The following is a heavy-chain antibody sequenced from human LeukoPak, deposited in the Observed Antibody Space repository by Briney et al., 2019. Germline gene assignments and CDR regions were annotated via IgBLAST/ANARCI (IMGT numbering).Heavy chain of an antibody. Sequence: SEALSLTCAVSGYSISSGYYWGWIRQPPGKGLEWIGSIYHSGSTYYNPSLKSRVTISVDTSKNQFSLKLSSVTAADTAVYYCARDRGGYCRSTSCYTGGAFDIWGQGTMVTVSS. CDR3: ARDRGGYCRSTSCYTGGAFDI. J-gene: IGHJ3*02. V-gene: IGHV4-38-2*02. CDR2: IYHSGST. D-gene: IGHD2-2*02. CDR1: GYSISSGYY.